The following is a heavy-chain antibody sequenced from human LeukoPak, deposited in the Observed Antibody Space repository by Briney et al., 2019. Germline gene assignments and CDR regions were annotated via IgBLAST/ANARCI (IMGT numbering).Heavy chain of an antibody. CDR1: GFNFRSYE. Sequence: GGSLRLSCAASGFNFRSYEMNWVRQAPGKGLEWISYISTTGATIYYADSVKGRSTISRDNAKSSLYLQMNSLRAEDTALYYCARLSGPGSGWTTLDYWGQGTLVTVSS. CDR2: ISTTGATI. V-gene: IGHV3-48*03. J-gene: IGHJ4*02. CDR3: ARLSGPGSGWTTLDY. D-gene: IGHD6-19*01.